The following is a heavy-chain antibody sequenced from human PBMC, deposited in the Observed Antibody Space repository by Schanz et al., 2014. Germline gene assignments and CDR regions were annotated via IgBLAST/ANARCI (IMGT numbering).Heavy chain of an antibody. Sequence: EVQLLESGGGLVQPGGSLRLSCAASGFGFSSYSMNWVRQAPGKGLEWVSYISSSSSTRYYADSVKGRFTISRDNSKNSLYLQMNSLRAEDTAVYYCARDASSSDYHLAHWGQGTLVTVSS. CDR3: ARDASSSDYHLAH. CDR2: ISSSSSTR. CDR1: GFGFSSYS. J-gene: IGHJ4*02. D-gene: IGHD3-22*01. V-gene: IGHV3-48*01.